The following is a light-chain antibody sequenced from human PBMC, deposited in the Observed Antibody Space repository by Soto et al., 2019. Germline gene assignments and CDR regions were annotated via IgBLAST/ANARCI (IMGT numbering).Light chain of an antibody. Sequence: EIVLTQSPGTVSLSPGERATLSCRASQSVSSSYLAWYQQRPGQAPRLLIYGASNRATDIPARFGGSGSATEFTLTISSLQSEDFAVYYCQQRSNWFLTCGGGTKV. CDR2: GAS. CDR1: QSVSSSY. J-gene: IGKJ4*01. V-gene: IGKV3D-20*02. CDR3: QQRSNWFLT.